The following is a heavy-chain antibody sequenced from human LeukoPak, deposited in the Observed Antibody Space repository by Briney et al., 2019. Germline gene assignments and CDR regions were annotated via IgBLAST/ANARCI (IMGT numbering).Heavy chain of an antibody. CDR2: ISYDGSNK. D-gene: IGHD3-16*01. V-gene: IGHV3-30*18. J-gene: IGHJ4*02. CDR3: AKEGGTFTLDY. Sequence: GGSLRLSCAASGFIFSTYGMHWVRQAPGKGLEWVAVISYDGSNKYYADSVEGRFTISRDNSKNTLYLQMNSLRAENTAVYYCAKEGGTFTLDYWGQGTLVTVSS. CDR1: GFIFSTYG.